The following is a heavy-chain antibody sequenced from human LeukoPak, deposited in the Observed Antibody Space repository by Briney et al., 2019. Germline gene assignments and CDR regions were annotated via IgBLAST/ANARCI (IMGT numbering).Heavy chain of an antibody. CDR3: ATGSGHYYDR. J-gene: IGHJ4*02. CDR1: GFTFSSYA. CDR2: ISYDGSNK. D-gene: IGHD3-22*01. V-gene: IGHV3-30-3*01. Sequence: GGSLRLSCAASGFTFSSYAMHWVRQAPGKGLEWVAVISYDGSNKYYADSVKGRFTISRDNSKNTLYLQMSSLTAEDTAVYYCATGSGHYYDRWGQGTLVTVSS.